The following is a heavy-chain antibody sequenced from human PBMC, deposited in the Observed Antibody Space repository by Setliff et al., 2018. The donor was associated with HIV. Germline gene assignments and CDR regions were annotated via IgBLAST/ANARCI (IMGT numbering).Heavy chain of an antibody. V-gene: IGHV4-31*01. J-gene: IGHJ4*02. CDR2: IYYSGST. Sequence: SETLSLTCTVTGGSISSGGFYWTWIRQHPGKGLEWIGYIYYSGSTYYNPSLKSQVTISVDTSRNQFSLKLSSVTAADTAVYYCARDRSDYYNLPGYFDHWGQGTPVTVSS. CDR1: GGSISSGGFY. CDR3: ARDRSDYYNLPGYFDH. D-gene: IGHD3-3*01.